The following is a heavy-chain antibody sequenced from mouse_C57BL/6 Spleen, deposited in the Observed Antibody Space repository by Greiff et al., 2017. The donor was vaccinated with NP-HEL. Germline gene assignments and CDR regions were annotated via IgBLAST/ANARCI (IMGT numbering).Heavy chain of an antibody. CDR2: IRNKANGYTT. CDR1: GFTFTDYY. CDR3: ARYNPYYYGSSYGWYFDV. V-gene: IGHV7-3*01. J-gene: IGHJ1*03. Sequence: EVQRVESGGGLVQPGGSLSLSCAASGFTFTDYYMSWVRQPPGKALEWLGFIRNKANGYTTEYSASVKGRFTISRDNSQSILYLQMNALRAEDSATYYWARYNPYYYGSSYGWYFDVWGTGTTVTVSS. D-gene: IGHD1-1*01.